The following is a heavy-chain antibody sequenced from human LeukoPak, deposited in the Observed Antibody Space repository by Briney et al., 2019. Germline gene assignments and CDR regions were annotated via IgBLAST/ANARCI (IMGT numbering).Heavy chain of an antibody. Sequence: GGSLRLSCAASGFTFSGFYMHWVHQGSGKGLEWVGLIRTKPHTYTTVYAASVQGRFTISRDDSKNTAYLQMNSLKAEDTAVYYCIRQNCSGGSCSYVDYLGQGTLVTVSS. V-gene: IGHV3-73*01. J-gene: IGHJ4*02. CDR2: IRTKPHTYTT. CDR1: GFTFSGFY. D-gene: IGHD2-15*01. CDR3: IRQNCSGGSCSYVDY.